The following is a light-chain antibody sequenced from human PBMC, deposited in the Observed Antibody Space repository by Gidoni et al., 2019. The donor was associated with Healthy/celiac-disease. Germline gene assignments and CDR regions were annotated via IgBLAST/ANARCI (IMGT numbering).Light chain of an antibody. Sequence: EIVLTQSLATLSLSPGERATLSCRASQSVSSYLAWYQQKPGQAPRLLIHDASNRATGIPARFSGSGSGTDFTLTISSLEPEDFAVYYCQQRSNWPPGYTFXXXTKLEIK. V-gene: IGKV3-11*01. CDR2: DAS. CDR1: QSVSSY. J-gene: IGKJ2*01. CDR3: QQRSNWPPGYT.